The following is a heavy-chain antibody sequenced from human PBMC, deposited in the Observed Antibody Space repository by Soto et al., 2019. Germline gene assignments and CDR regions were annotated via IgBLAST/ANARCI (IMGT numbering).Heavy chain of an antibody. V-gene: IGHV1-69*01. CDR1: GGSFRRNS. CDR2: IIPMFGTP. CDR3: VRGTRDCSTTSCYTPQGSFFYGMDV. Sequence: QVQVVQSGAEVKKPGSSVKVSCKASGGSFRRNSISWVRQAPGQGLEWMGGIIPMFGTPNYVQKFRDRVTINADESTSTAHMDLNSLRSDDTAIYYCVRGTRDCSTTSCYTPQGSFFYGMDVWAQGTTVTVSS. D-gene: IGHD2-2*02. J-gene: IGHJ6*02.